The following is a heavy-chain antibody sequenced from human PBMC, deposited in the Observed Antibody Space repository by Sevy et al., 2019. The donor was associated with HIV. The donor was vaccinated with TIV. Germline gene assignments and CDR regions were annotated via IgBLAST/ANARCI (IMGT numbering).Heavy chain of an antibody. V-gene: IGHV1-2*06. J-gene: IGHJ4*02. CDR1: GYTFTDYY. D-gene: IGHD3-10*01. CDR3: ARAQNRDGGSVNY. Sequence: ASVKVSCKASGYTFTDYYVHWVRQAPGQGLEWMGRINPISGGTNYAQKFQGRVTMTRDTSISTAYMELISLRSDDTAVYYCARAQNRDGGSVNYWGQGTLVTVSS. CDR2: INPISGGT.